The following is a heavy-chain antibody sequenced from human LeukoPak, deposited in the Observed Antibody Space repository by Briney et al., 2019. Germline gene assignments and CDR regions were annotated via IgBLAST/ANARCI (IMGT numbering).Heavy chain of an antibody. CDR1: GYSISSSNW. V-gene: IGHV4-28*03. Sequence: SDTLSLTCAVSGYSISSSNWWGWIRQPPGKGLEWIGYIYYSGSTYYNPSLQSRVTISVDTSRNQFSLTLSSVTAADTAVYFCARGPTRQYFDYWGQGTLVTVSS. J-gene: IGHJ4*02. CDR2: IYYSGST. D-gene: IGHD6-6*01. CDR3: ARGPTRQYFDY.